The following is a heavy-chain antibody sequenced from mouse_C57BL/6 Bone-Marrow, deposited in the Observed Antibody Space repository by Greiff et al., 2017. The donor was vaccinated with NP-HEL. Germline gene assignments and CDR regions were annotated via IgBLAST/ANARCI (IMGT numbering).Heavy chain of an antibody. CDR2: IDPSDSET. J-gene: IGHJ3*01. CDR1: GYTFTSYW. D-gene: IGHD3-2*02. CDR3: ASHTHGSGYGFAY. Sequence: QVQLQQPGAELVRPGSSVKLSCKASGYTFTSYWMHWVKQRPIQGLEWIGNIDPSDSETHYNQKFKDKATLTVDKSSSTAYMQLSSLTSEDSAVYYCASHTHGSGYGFAYWGQGTLVTVSA. V-gene: IGHV1-52*01.